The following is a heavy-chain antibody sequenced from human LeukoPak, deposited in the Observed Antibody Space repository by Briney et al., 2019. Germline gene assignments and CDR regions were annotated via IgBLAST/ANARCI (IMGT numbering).Heavy chain of an antibody. J-gene: IGHJ4*02. Sequence: GGSLRLSCAASGFTFSNYWMHWVRQAPGKGLEWVSGISWNSGSIGYADSVKGRFTISRDNAKNSLYLQMNSLRAEDTALYYCAKGVEMATISPSFDYWGQGTLVTVSS. CDR2: ISWNSGSI. CDR3: AKGVEMATISPSFDY. D-gene: IGHD5-24*01. CDR1: GFTFSNYW. V-gene: IGHV3-9*01.